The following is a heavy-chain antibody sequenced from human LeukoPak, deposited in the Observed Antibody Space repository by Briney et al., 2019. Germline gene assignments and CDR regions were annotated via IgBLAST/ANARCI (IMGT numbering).Heavy chain of an antibody. CDR2: INHDGRET. Sequence: GGSLRLTCLGSGFNFRYFWMSWVRQAPGKGLEWVANINHDGRETYYADSVKGRFIISRDNAKDSLYLQMNSLRAEDAAVYYCAREPPRYCSSTSCPPAGYWGQGTLVTVSS. D-gene: IGHD2-2*01. J-gene: IGHJ4*02. V-gene: IGHV3-7*01. CDR1: GFNFRYFW. CDR3: AREPPRYCSSTSCPPAGY.